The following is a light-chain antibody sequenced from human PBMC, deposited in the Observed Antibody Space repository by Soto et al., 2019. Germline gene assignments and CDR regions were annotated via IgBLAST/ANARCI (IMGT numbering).Light chain of an antibody. V-gene: IGKV3-15*01. CDR3: QQYNNWPGT. CDR2: GAS. J-gene: IGKJ1*01. Sequence: EIVMTQYPATLSVSPGERATLSCRASQSVSSNLAWYQQKPGQAPRLLIYGASTRATGIPARFSGSGSGTEFTLNISSLQSEDLAVYYCQQYNNWPGTFGQGTNVEIK. CDR1: QSVSSN.